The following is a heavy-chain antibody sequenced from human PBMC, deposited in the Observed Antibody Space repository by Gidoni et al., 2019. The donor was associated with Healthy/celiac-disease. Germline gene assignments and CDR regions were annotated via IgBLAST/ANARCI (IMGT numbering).Heavy chain of an antibody. J-gene: IGHJ3*02. CDR2: LYPGDSDT. V-gene: IGHV5-51*01. CDR1: GYSFTSYW. CDR3: ARRAGYDSSGYYRWRAFDI. D-gene: IGHD3-22*01. Sequence: EVQLVQSGAEVKKPGESLTISCKGSGYSFTSYWIGWVRPMPGKGLEWMGILYPGDSDTRYSPSFQGQVTISADKSISTAYLQWSSLQASDTAMYYCARRAGYDSSGYYRWRAFDIWGQGTMVTVSS.